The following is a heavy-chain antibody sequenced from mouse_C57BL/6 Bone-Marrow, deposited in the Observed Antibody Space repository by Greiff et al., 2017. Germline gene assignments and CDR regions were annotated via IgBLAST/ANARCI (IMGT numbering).Heavy chain of an antibody. J-gene: IGHJ2*01. CDR2: IDPSDSYT. Sequence: QVQLQQPGAELVRPGTSVKLSCKASGYTFTSYWMHWVKQRPGQGLEWIGVIDPSDSYTNYNQKFKGKATLTVDTSSSTAYMLLSSLTSEDSAVYYCARSPGTSYWCQGTTLTVSS. CDR1: GYTFTSYW. D-gene: IGHD3-3*01. V-gene: IGHV1-59*01. CDR3: ARSPGTSY.